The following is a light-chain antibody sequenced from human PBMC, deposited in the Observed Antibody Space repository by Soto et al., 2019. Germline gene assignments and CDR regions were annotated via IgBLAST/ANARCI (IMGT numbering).Light chain of an antibody. V-gene: IGKV1-6*01. CDR3: LQDFNYHWT. Sequence: AIQMTQSPSSLSASVGDRVTITCRASQDIRNDLGWYQQKPGKTPKLLIFAASSLQCGVLSRFSGSGSGTDFTLTISSLQPEDFATYYCLQDFNYHWTFGQGTKVEIE. CDR1: QDIRND. CDR2: AAS. J-gene: IGKJ1*01.